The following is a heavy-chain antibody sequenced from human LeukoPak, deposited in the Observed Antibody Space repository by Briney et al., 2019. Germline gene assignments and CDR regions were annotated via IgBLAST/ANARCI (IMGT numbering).Heavy chain of an antibody. CDR1: GFTFSTYG. D-gene: IGHD3-22*01. V-gene: IGHV3-30*18. CDR2: ISYDGSNK. CDR3: AKILYYYDSRGFEDY. J-gene: IGHJ4*02. Sequence: GGSLRLSCAASGFTFSTYGMHWARQAPGKGLEWVAVISYDGSNKYYGDSVKGRFIISRDNSKNTLYLQMNSLRAEDTAVYYCAKILYYYDSRGFEDYWGQGTLVTVSS.